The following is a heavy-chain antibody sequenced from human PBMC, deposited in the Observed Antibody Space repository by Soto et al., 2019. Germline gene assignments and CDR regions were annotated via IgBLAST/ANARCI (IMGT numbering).Heavy chain of an antibody. CDR3: AKDRGITVEAPGGY. D-gene: IGHD5-12*01. V-gene: IGHV3-23*01. CDR1: GFTFNNYA. J-gene: IGHJ4*02. CDR2: VSGSGGST. Sequence: EVQLLQSGGGLVQPGGSLRLSCAASGFTFNNYAMSWVRQAPGKGLEWVSGVSGSGGSTYYAASVKGRFTISTDNSKNTVYLQMNSLRAEDTAVYYCAKDRGITVEAPGGYWGQGTLVTVSS.